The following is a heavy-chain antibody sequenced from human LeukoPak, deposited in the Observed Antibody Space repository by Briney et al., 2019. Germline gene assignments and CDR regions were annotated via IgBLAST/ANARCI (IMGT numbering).Heavy chain of an antibody. CDR2: IYTSGST. V-gene: IGHV4-4*07. CDR3: ARVTRIQLWSYFDY. Sequence: PSETLSLTCTVSGGSISSYYWSCIRQPAGKGLEWIGRIYTSGSTNYNPSLKSRVTMSVDTSKNQFSLKLSSVTAADTAVYYCARVTRIQLWSYFDYWGQGTLVTVSS. D-gene: IGHD5-18*01. CDR1: GGSISSYY. J-gene: IGHJ4*02.